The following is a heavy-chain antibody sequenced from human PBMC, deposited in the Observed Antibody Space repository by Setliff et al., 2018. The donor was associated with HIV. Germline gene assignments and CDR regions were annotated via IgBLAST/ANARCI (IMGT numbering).Heavy chain of an antibody. V-gene: IGHV1-18*01. J-gene: IGHJ4*02. CDR1: GCTFSSYG. D-gene: IGHD3-22*01. CDR2: VSGYNGDT. Sequence: ASVKVSCKASGCTFSSYGISWVRQAPGQGLEWVGWVSGYNGDTNYAQNLRGRVTVTTDTSTTTAYMELRSLTSDDTAMYYCARDPPGNPWFFDYWGPGTLVTVSS. CDR3: ARDPPGNPWFFDY.